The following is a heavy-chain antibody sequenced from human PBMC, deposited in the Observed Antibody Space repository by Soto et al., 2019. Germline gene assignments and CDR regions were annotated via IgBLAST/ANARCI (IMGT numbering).Heavy chain of an antibody. V-gene: IGHV4-30-2*01. J-gene: IGHJ4*02. Sequence: QLQLQESGSGLVKPSQTLSLTCAVSGGSISSGGYSWSWIRQPPGKSLEWIGYIYHSGSTYYNPSLKSRVTISVDRSKNQFSLKLISVTAADTAVYYCARGRLHGVDYWGQGTLVTVSS. D-gene: IGHD4-4*01. CDR1: GGSISSGGYS. CDR2: IYHSGST. CDR3: ARGRLHGVDY.